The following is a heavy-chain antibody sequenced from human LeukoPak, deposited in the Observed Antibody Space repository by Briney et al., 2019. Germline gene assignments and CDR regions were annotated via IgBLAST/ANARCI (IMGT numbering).Heavy chain of an antibody. CDR2: IKEDGSEK. D-gene: IGHD3-22*01. J-gene: IGHJ4*02. CDR1: GFTFTSYT. V-gene: IGHV3-7*01. Sequence: GGSLRLSCAASGFTFTSYTMNWVRQAPGKGLEWVADIKEDGSEKYYVDSVKGRFTISRDNAKNSLYLQMNSLRAEDTAVYYCAKIPTYYYDSSGYNFDYWGQGTLVTVSS. CDR3: AKIPTYYYDSSGYNFDY.